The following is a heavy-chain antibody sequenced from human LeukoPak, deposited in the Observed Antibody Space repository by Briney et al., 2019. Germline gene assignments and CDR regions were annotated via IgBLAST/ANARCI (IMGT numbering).Heavy chain of an antibody. Sequence: WGSLCLSCAASGFTVSSYCLHWVGQAPGKGLGWVSRISSDGRTTTYADFVKGRFTISRDDAKNTLHLQMNSLRAEDTAVYYCATYIGDWGQGQGITVSS. V-gene: IGHV3-74*03. CDR2: ISSDGRTT. CDR1: GFTVSSYC. CDR3: ATYIGD. J-gene: IGHJ4*02. D-gene: IGHD4-17*01.